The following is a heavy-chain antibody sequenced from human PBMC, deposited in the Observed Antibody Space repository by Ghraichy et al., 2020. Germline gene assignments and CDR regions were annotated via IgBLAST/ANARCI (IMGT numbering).Heavy chain of an antibody. Sequence: LSLTCAASGFTFSTYAMSWVRQASGKGLEWVSAISGNGGSTYYADSVQGRFTISRDNSKNTLYLQMNSLRAEDTAVYYCAKYAYDYCGGDCYCDYWGQGTLGTV. V-gene: IGHV3-23*01. CDR1: GFTFSTYA. J-gene: IGHJ4*02. CDR2: ISGNGGST. D-gene: IGHD2-21*01. CDR3: AKYAYDYCGGDCYCDY.